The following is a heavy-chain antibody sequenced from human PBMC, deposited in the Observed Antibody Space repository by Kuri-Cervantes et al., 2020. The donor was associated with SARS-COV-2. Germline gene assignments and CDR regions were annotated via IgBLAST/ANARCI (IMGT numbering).Heavy chain of an antibody. D-gene: IGHD5-24*01. J-gene: IGHJ4*02. V-gene: IGHV3-23*01. Sequence: GGSLRLSCAASRFTFNNYDLIWVRQAPGKGLEWVSSISTGGGDTNYADSLKGRFTISRDNSKNTLYLQMNSLRVEDTAVYYCASVSTMGVSLDWGQGTLVTVSS. CDR3: ASVSTMGVSLD. CDR2: ISTGGGDT. CDR1: RFTFNNYD.